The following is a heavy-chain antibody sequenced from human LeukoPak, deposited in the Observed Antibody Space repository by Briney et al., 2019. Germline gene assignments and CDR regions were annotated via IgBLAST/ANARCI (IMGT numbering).Heavy chain of an antibody. J-gene: IGHJ4*02. V-gene: IGHV3-48*01. D-gene: IGHD2/OR15-2a*01. CDR3: ARSFFYLSDY. Sequence: GGSLRLSCAASGFTFSSYSMNWVRQAPGKGLEWVSYISTNSSTIHYADSVKGRFTISRDNVKNSLYLQMNSLRAEDTAVYYCARSFFYLSDYWGQGTLSPSPQ. CDR1: GFTFSSYS. CDR2: ISTNSSTI.